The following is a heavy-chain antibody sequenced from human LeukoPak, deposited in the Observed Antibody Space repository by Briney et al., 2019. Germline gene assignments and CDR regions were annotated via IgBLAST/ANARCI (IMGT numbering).Heavy chain of an antibody. CDR2: INGGGTT. Sequence: GGSLRLSCTASGFTFGDYAMSWVRQAPGKGLEWVSGINGGGTTYYANSVKGRFTISRDNSKNTLYLQMNSLRAEDTAVYYCARARKSGGITMIRGVKDRGWFDPWGQGTLVTVSS. V-gene: IGHV3-23*01. CDR3: ARARKSGGITMIRGVKDRGWFDP. J-gene: IGHJ5*02. CDR1: GFTFGDYA. D-gene: IGHD3-10*01.